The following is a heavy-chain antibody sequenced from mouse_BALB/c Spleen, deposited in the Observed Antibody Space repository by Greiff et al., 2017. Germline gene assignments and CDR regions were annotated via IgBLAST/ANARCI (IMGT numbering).Heavy chain of an antibody. J-gene: IGHJ4*01. Sequence: EVQRVESGGGLVQPGGSRKLSCAASGFTFSSFGMHWVRQAPEKGLEWVAYISSGSSTIYYADTVKGRFTISRDNPKNTLFLQMTSLRSEDTAMYYCARHYGNPSYAMDYWGQGTSVTVSS. V-gene: IGHV5-17*02. D-gene: IGHD2-1*01. CDR2: ISSGSSTI. CDR3: ARHYGNPSYAMDY. CDR1: GFTFSSFG.